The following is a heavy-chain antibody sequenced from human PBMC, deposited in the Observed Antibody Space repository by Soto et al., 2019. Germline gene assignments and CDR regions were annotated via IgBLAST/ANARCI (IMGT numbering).Heavy chain of an antibody. V-gene: IGHV3-23*01. CDR3: AKAVGLLWFGEFPYYYYGMDV. CDR1: GFTFSSYA. D-gene: IGHD3-10*01. CDR2: ISGSGGST. Sequence: GGSLRLSCAASGFTFSSYAMSWVRQAPGKGLEWVSAISGSGGSTYYADSVKGRFTISRDNSKNTLYLQMNSLRAEDTAVYYCAKAVGLLWFGEFPYYYYGMDVWGQGTTVTVSS. J-gene: IGHJ6*02.